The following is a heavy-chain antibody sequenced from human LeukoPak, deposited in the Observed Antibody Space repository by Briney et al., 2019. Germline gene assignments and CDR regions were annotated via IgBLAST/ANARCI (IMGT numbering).Heavy chain of an antibody. CDR1: GYTFTSYG. J-gene: IGHJ6*04. CDR2: ISAYNGNT. D-gene: IGHD1-1*01. Sequence: GASVKVSCKASGYTFTSYGISWVRQAPGQGLEWMGWISAYNGNTNYAQKLQGRVTMTTDTSTSTAYMELRSLRSDDTVVYYCARDKLERRPYYYGMDVWGKGTTVTVSS. CDR3: ARDKLERRPYYYGMDV. V-gene: IGHV1-18*04.